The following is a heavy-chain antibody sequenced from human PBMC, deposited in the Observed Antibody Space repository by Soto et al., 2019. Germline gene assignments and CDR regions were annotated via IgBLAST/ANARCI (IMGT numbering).Heavy chain of an antibody. CDR3: ARGGYYPYYFDY. V-gene: IGHV4-31*03. D-gene: IGHD3-22*01. CDR1: GGSISSGGYY. J-gene: IGHJ4*02. Sequence: PSETLSLTCTVSGGSISSGGYYWSWIRQHPGKGLEWIGYIYYSGSTYYNPSLKSRVTISVDTSKNQFSLKLSSVTAADTAVYYCARGGYYPYYFDYWGQGTLVTVCS. CDR2: IYYSGST.